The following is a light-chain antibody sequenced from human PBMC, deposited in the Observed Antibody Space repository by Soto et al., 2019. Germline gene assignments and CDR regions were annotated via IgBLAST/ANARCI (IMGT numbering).Light chain of an antibody. Sequence: QSALTQPASVSGSPGQSITISCTGTSSDIAIYNYVSWYQQQPGKAPKLMIYQVTNRPSGVSHRFSASRSGNTASPPISGLQAEDEADYYCSSYTDSSNYVFGTGTKVTVL. J-gene: IGLJ1*01. CDR3: SSYTDSSNYV. V-gene: IGLV2-14*01. CDR2: QVT. CDR1: SSDIAIYNY.